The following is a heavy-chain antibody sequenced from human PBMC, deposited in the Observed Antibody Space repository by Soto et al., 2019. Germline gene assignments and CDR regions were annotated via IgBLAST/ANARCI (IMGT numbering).Heavy chain of an antibody. Sequence: EAQLVESGGGLVQPGGSLRLSCAASGFTFSNYEMHWVRQAPGKGLEYVSGISNNGAHTDYAKSVKGRFTISRDNSENTLYLQMGSLRADAMALHYHERRGYGSRWPNVHMDVWGKGTTVTVSS. CDR1: GFTFSNYE. CDR2: ISNNGAHT. J-gene: IGHJ6*03. D-gene: IGHD6-13*01. V-gene: IGHV3-64*01. CDR3: ERRGYGSRWPNVHMDV.